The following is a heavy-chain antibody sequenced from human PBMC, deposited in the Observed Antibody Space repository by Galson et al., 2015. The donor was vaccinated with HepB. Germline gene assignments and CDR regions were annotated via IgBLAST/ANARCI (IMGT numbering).Heavy chain of an antibody. CDR3: AKDEVGSAAGRLVDNWLDP. Sequence: SLSLSCAASGFTFSSYAVSWVRQSPGQGLEWVSAIRGSGGSTYYADSVKGRFTISRDNSKNTLYLQMNSLRAEDTAVYYRAKDEVGSAAGRLVDNWLDPWGQGTLVTVSS. V-gene: IGHV3-23*01. CDR1: GFTFSSYA. J-gene: IGHJ5*02. CDR2: IRGSGGST. D-gene: IGHD6-13*01.